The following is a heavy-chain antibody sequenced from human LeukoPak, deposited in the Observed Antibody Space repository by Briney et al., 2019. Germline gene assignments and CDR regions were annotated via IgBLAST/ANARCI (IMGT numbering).Heavy chain of an antibody. CDR1: GFTFSSYS. V-gene: IGHV3-21*01. CDR3: ARDVPTGDYAPY. J-gene: IGHJ4*02. D-gene: IGHD4-17*01. Sequence: GGSLRLSCAASGFTFSSYSMNWVRQAPGKGLEWVSSISSSSSYIYYADSVKGRFTISRDNAKNSLYLQMNSLRAEDTAVYYCARDVPTGDYAPYWGQGTLVTVSS. CDR2: ISSSSSYI.